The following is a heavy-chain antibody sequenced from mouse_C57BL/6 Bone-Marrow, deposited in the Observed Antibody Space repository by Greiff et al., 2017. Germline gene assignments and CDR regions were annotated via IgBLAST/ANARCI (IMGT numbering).Heavy chain of an antibody. J-gene: IGHJ2*01. Sequence: EVQRVESGAGLVQPGGSLSLSCAASGYTFTDYYMSWVRQPPGKGLEWLGFIRNKANGYTSEYSSSVKGLLTISRANSQSILYLQMNALGAEDSASDYCARYNYGDYGGRGNALTVSA. CDR2: IRNKANGYTS. V-gene: IGHV7-3*01. CDR3: ARYNYGDY. CDR1: GYTFTDYY.